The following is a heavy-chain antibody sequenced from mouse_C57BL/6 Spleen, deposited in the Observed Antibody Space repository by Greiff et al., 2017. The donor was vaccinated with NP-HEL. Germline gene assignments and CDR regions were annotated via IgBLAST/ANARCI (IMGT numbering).Heavy chain of an antibody. Sequence: QVQLKESGAELARPGASVKMSCKASGYTFTSYTMHWVKQRPGQGLEWIGYINPSSGYTKYNQKFKDKATLTADKSSSTAYMQLSSLTSEDSAVYYCARSYYSKKGAMDYWGQGTSVTVSS. V-gene: IGHV1-4*01. CDR1: GYTFTSYT. J-gene: IGHJ4*01. CDR2: INPSSGYT. D-gene: IGHD2-5*01. CDR3: ARSYYSKKGAMDY.